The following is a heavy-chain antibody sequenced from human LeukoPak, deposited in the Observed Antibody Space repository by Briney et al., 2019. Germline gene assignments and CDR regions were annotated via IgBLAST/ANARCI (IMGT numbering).Heavy chain of an antibody. CDR2: IYTSGTT. CDR3: ARVFHD. J-gene: IGHJ3*01. CDR1: RGSISSDY. Sequence: SETLSLTCTVSRGSISSDYWSWIRQPAGKGLEWIGLIYTSGTTNYNPSLKSRVTMSLDTSKNQFSLKLNSVTAADAAVYYCARVFHDWGQGTMVTVSS. V-gene: IGHV4-4*07.